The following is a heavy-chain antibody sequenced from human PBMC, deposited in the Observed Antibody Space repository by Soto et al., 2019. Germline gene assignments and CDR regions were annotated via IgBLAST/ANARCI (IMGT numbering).Heavy chain of an antibody. CDR1: GFTFSSYW. V-gene: IGHV3-7*01. Sequence: PGGSLRLSCAASGFTFSSYWMSWVRQAPGKGLEWVANIKQDGSEKYYVDSVKGRFTISRDNAMNPLYLQMNSLRAEDTAVYYCAREVAVAAAFDYWGQGTLVTVSS. CDR3: AREVAVAAAFDY. J-gene: IGHJ4*02. CDR2: IKQDGSEK. D-gene: IGHD6-19*01.